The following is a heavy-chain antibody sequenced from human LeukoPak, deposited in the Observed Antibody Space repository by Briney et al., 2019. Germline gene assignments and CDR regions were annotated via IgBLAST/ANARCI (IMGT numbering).Heavy chain of an antibody. D-gene: IGHD6-19*01. V-gene: IGHV3-11*04. CDR1: GFTFSDYY. CDR3: ARDRVAVAGSHGLGY. J-gene: IGHJ4*02. CDR2: ISSSGSTI. Sequence: GSLSLSCSASGFTFSDYYMSWIRQAPGKGLEWVSSISSSGSTIYYADSVKGRFTISRDNAKNSLYLQMNSLRAEDTAVYYCARDRVAVAGSHGLGYWGQGTLVTVSS.